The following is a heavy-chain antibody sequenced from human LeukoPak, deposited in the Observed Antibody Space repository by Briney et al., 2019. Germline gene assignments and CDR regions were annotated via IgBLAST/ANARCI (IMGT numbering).Heavy chain of an antibody. J-gene: IGHJ4*02. CDR2: ISSRGSTI. V-gene: IGHV3-11*01. Sequence: PGGSLRLSCAASGFTFSDYYTSWIRQAPGKGLEWVSYISSRGSTIYYADSLKGRFTISRDNAKNSLYLQMNSLRAEDTAVYYCARTDSSYLDYWGQGTLVTVSS. CDR1: GFTFSDYY. CDR3: ARTDSSYLDY. D-gene: IGHD6-6*01.